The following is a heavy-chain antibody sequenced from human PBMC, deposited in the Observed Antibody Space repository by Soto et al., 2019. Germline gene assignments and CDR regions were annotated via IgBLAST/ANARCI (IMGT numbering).Heavy chain of an antibody. D-gene: IGHD6-19*01. J-gene: IGHJ5*02. CDR1: GFTFSSYW. CDR2: INSDGSST. Sequence: LRLSCAASGFTFSSYWMHWVRQAPGKGLVWVSRINSDGSSTSYADSVKGRFTISRDNAKNTLYLQMNSLRAEDTAVYYCARDRLYSSGWYPHNWFDPWGQGTLVTVSS. CDR3: ARDRLYSSGWYPHNWFDP. V-gene: IGHV3-74*01.